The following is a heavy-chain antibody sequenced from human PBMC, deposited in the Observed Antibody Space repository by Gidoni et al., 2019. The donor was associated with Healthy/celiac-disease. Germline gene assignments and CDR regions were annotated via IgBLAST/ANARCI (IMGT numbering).Heavy chain of an antibody. V-gene: IGHV4-34*01. CDR1: GGSFSGYY. D-gene: IGHD2-15*01. CDR3: ARYREYCSGGSCSYYYYYMDV. J-gene: IGHJ6*03. Sequence: QVQLQQWGAGLLKPSETLSLTCAVYGGSFSGYYWSWIRQPPGKGLEWIGEINHSGSTNYNPSLKSRVTISVDTFKNQFSLKLSSVTAADTAVYYCARYREYCSGGSCSYYYYYMDVWGKGTTVTVSS. CDR2: INHSGST.